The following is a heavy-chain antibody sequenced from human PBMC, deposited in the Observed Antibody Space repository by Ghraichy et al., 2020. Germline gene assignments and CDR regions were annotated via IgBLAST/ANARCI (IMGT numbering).Heavy chain of an antibody. Sequence: GESLNISCAASGFTFSSYSMNWVRQAPGKGLEWVSYISSSSSTIYYADSVKGRFTISRDNAKNSLYLQMNSLRDEDTAVYYCARSNYYGSGGYDYYYGMDVWGQGPTVTVSS. CDR2: ISSSSSTI. V-gene: IGHV3-48*02. CDR1: GFTFSSYS. J-gene: IGHJ6*02. D-gene: IGHD3-10*01. CDR3: ARSNYYGSGGYDYYYGMDV.